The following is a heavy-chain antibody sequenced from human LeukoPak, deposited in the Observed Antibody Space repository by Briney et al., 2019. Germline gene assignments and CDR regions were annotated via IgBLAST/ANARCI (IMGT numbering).Heavy chain of an antibody. J-gene: IGHJ4*02. CDR2: NYYSGST. D-gene: IGHD3-3*01. V-gene: IGHV4-59*08. CDR1: GGSISSYY. Sequence: SETLSLTCTVSGGSISSYYCSWIRQPPGKGLEWIGYNYYSGSTNNNPSLKSRVTISVDTAKNQFSLKLSSVTAADTAVYYCARQRFLEWYFDYWGQGTLVTVSS. CDR3: ARQRFLEWYFDY.